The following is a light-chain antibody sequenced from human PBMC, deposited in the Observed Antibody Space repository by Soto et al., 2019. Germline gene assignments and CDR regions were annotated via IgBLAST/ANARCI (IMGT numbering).Light chain of an antibody. CDR3: CSYAGSSSYV. V-gene: IGLV2-8*01. CDR1: SSDVGGYNY. J-gene: IGLJ1*01. Sequence: QSVLTQPPSASGSPGQSVTISCTGTSSDVGGYNYVSWYQQHPGKAPKLMIYEVSNRPSGVPDRFSGSKSGNTASLTISGLQAEDEADYYCCSYAGSSSYVFGTGTKVTVL. CDR2: EVS.